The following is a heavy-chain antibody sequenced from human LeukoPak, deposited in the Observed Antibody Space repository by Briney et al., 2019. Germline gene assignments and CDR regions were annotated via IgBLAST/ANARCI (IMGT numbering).Heavy chain of an antibody. Sequence: SETLSLTCTVSGYSISSDYYWGWIRQPPGKGLEWIGNIYHSGSTYYNASLKSRVTISVDTSKNQFSLKLSSVTAADTAVYYCARAVAGTMGAFDIWGQGTMVTVSS. CDR3: ARAVAGTMGAFDI. D-gene: IGHD6-19*01. V-gene: IGHV4-38-2*02. J-gene: IGHJ3*02. CDR1: GYSISSDYY. CDR2: IYHSGST.